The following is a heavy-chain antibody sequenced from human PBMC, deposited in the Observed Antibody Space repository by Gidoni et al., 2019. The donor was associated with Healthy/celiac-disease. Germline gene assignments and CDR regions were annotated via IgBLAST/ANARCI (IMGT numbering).Heavy chain of an antibody. CDR3: ARRVELIDY. CDR2: ST. V-gene: IGHV4-39*01. D-gene: IGHD6-6*01. Sequence: STYYNPSLKSRVTISVDTSRNQFSLKLSSVTAADTAVYYCARRVELIDYWGQGTLVTVSS. J-gene: IGHJ4*02.